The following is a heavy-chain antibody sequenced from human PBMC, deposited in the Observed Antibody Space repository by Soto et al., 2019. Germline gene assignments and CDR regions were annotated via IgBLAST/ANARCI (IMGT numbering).Heavy chain of an antibody. Sequence: QVTLKESGPVLVKPTETLTLTCTVSGFSLSNARMGVSWIRQPPGKALEWLAHIFSNDEKSYSTSLKSRLTISKDTSKIQVVLTMTNMDPVDTATYYCARIRVDFWSGYYNYYYYDYMDVWGKGTTVTVSS. D-gene: IGHD3-3*01. CDR3: ARIRVDFWSGYYNYYYYDYMDV. CDR1: GFSLSNARMG. J-gene: IGHJ6*03. V-gene: IGHV2-26*01. CDR2: IFSNDEK.